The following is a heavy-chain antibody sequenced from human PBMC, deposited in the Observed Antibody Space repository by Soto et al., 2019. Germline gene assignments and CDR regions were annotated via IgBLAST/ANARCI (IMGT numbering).Heavy chain of an antibody. CDR1: GGSVNRGNYY. V-gene: IGHV4-34*01. Sequence: QVQLQQWGAGLLKPSETLSLTCAVFGGSVNRGNYYLSWLRQPPGKGLEWIGEMSHSGGTHFNPSLKSRVTISVDTSKNQFSLKMSSVTAADTALYYCARVERGTATTVVDAFDIWGPVT. J-gene: IGHJ3*02. CDR3: ARVERGTATTVVDAFDI. D-gene: IGHD1-1*01. CDR2: MSHSGGT.